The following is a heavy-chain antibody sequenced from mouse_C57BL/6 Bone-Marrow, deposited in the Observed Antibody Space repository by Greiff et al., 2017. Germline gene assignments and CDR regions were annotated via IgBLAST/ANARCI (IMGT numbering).Heavy chain of an antibody. Sequence: QVQLKQSGPELVKPGASVKLSCKASGYTFTSYDINWVKQRPGQGLEWIGWIYPRDGSTQYNEKFKGKATLTVDTSSSTAYMELHSLTSEDSAVYFCARSRRLYFDDWGQGTTLTVSS. CDR3: ARSRRLYFDD. J-gene: IGHJ2*01. CDR1: GYTFTSYD. CDR2: IYPRDGST. V-gene: IGHV1-85*01.